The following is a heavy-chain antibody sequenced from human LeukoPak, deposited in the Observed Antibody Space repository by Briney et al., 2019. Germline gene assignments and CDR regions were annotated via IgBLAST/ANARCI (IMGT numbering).Heavy chain of an antibody. Sequence: PSETLSLTCAVSGGSIISSNWWSWVRQPPGKGLEWIGEIYHSGSTNYNPSLKSRVTISVDKSKNQFSLKLSSVTAADTAVYYCARDIWVVTGRGDFDLWGRGTLVTVSS. J-gene: IGHJ2*01. V-gene: IGHV4-4*02. CDR1: GGSIISSNW. CDR2: IYHSGST. CDR3: ARDIWVVTGRGDFDL. D-gene: IGHD2-21*02.